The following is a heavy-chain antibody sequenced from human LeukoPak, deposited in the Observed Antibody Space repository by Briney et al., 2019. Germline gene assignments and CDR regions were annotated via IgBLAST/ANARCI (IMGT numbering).Heavy chain of an antibody. CDR1: GYTFTSYG. V-gene: IGHV1-18*01. CDR2: ISAYDGNT. CDR3: ARNILRYFDWLPPFLSYYYYGMDV. D-gene: IGHD3-9*01. J-gene: IGHJ6*02. Sequence: AAVKVSCKASGYTFTSYGISWGRQAPGQGLEWMGWISAYDGNTNYAQKLQGRVTMTTDTSTSTAYMELRSLRSDDTAVYYCARNILRYFDWLPPFLSYYYYGMDVWGQGTTVTVPS.